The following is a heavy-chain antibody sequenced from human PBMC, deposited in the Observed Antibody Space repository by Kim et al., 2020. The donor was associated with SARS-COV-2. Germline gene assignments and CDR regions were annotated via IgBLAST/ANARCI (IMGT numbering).Heavy chain of an antibody. J-gene: IGHJ6*02. D-gene: IGHD3-10*01. CDR3: ARVSGSGSYLSYYYYGMDV. V-gene: IGHV3-30*01. Sequence: RFTITRDNSKNTLYLQMNSLSAEDTAVYYCARVSGSGSYLSYYYYGMDVWGQGTTVTVSS.